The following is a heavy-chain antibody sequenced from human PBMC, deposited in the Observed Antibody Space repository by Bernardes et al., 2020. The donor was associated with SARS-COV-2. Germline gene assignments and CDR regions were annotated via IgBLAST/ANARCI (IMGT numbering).Heavy chain of an antibody. J-gene: IGHJ4*02. CDR2: FDPQQHKI. V-gene: IGHV1-24*01. CDR3: ARGGYCTSSSCYLPDF. Sequence: ASVKVSCKVSGYTLTEFSMHWVRQAPGKGLEWLGGFDPQQHKIIYAQKFQGRVTMTEDTSTDTAYMELRSLRSEDTALYFCARGGYCTSSSCYLPDFWGRGTLVTVSS. D-gene: IGHD2-2*01. CDR1: GYTLTEFS.